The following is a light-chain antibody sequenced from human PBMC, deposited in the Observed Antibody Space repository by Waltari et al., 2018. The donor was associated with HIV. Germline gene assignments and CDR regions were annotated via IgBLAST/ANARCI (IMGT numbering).Light chain of an antibody. J-gene: IGLJ2*01. Sequence: QSVLTQPPSAFGTPGQRVSISCSGSDSNIGRNYVYWYQQVAGTAPKLLIYRDNQRPSGVSDRFSGSKSGSSASLAISGLRSEDEAAYFCAVWDDSLTGVIFGGKTKLTVL. CDR2: RDN. V-gene: IGLV1-47*01. CDR3: AVWDDSLTGVI. CDR1: DSNIGRNY.